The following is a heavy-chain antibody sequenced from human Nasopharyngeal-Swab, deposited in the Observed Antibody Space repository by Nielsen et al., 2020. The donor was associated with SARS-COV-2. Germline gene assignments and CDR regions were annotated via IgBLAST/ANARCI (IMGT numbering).Heavy chain of an antibody. CDR3: ARVGDNWNDGDDY. CDR1: GYTYTSYA. Sequence: ASVKVSCKASGYTYTSYAMHWVRQAPGQGLEWMGWISAYNGNTNYAQKLQGRVTMTTDTSTSTAYMELRSLRSDDTAVYYCARVGDNWNDGDDYWGQGTLVTVSS. CDR2: ISAYNGNT. V-gene: IGHV1-18*01. J-gene: IGHJ4*02. D-gene: IGHD1-20*01.